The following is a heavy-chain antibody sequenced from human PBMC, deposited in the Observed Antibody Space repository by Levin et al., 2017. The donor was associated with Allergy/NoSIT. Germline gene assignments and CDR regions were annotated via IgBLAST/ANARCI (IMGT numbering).Heavy chain of an antibody. V-gene: IGHV3-66*02. J-gene: IGHJ4*02. CDR2: IYSGGST. Sequence: GGSLRLSCAASGFTVSSNYMSWVRQAPGKGLEWVSVIYSGGSTYYADSVKGRFTISRDNSKNTLYLQMNSLRAEDTAVYYCASMVRTTGSDYWGQGTLVTVSS. CDR1: GFTVSSNY. CDR3: ASMVRTTGSDY. D-gene: IGHD4-17*01.